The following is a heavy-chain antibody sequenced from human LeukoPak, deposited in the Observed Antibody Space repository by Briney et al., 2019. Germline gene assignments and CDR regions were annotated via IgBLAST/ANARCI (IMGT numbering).Heavy chain of an antibody. CDR2: INPNSGGT. Sequence: ASVKVSCKTSGYSFTDYYMHWVRQAPGQGLEWMGWINPNSGGTSAAQKFQGRVTMTRDASITTVYMEVSWLTSDDTAIYYCARADRLHGGPYLIGPWGQGTLVTVSS. V-gene: IGHV1-2*02. CDR3: ARADRLHGGPYLIGP. J-gene: IGHJ5*02. CDR1: GYSFTDYY. D-gene: IGHD2-21*01.